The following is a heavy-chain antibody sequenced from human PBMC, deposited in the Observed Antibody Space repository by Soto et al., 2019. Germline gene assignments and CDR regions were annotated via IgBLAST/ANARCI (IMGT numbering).Heavy chain of an antibody. CDR2: ISSSSSYI. Sequence: ALRRSCAHSGFPFISYSLNWVRPAPGKGLEWVSSISSSSSYIYYADSVKGRFTISRDNAKNSLYLQMNSLRAEDTAVYYCARDTAMADYYYYGMDVWGQGTTVTVSS. D-gene: IGHD5-18*01. CDR3: ARDTAMADYYYYGMDV. V-gene: IGHV3-21*01. CDR1: GFPFISYS. J-gene: IGHJ6*02.